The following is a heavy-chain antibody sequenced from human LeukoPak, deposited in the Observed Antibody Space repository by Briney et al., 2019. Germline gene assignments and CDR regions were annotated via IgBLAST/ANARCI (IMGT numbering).Heavy chain of an antibody. J-gene: IGHJ4*02. CDR2: FDPEDGET. Sequence: ASVKVSCKVSGYTLTELSMHWVRQAPGKGLEWMGGFDPEDGETIYAQKFQGRVTMTRDTSTSTVYMELSSLRSEDTAVYYCARDGWLQLLWGQGTLVTVSS. CDR1: GYTLTELS. D-gene: IGHD5-24*01. CDR3: ARDGWLQLL. V-gene: IGHV1-24*01.